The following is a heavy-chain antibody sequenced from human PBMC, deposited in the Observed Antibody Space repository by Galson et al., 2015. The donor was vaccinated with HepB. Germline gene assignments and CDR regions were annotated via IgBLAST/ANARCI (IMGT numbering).Heavy chain of an antibody. CDR2: ISSSSSYT. D-gene: IGHD6-13*01. J-gene: IGHJ5*02. Sequence: SLRLSCAASGFTFSDYYMSWIRQAPGKGLEWVSYISSSSSYTNYADSVKGRFTISRDNAKNSLYLQMNSLRAEDTAVYYCARDTAAAGTFSGDWFDPWGQGTLVTVSS. CDR3: ARDTAAAGTFSGDWFDP. CDR1: GFTFSDYY. V-gene: IGHV3-11*06.